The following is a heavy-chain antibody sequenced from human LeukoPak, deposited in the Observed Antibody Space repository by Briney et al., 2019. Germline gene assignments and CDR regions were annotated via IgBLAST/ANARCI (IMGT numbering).Heavy chain of an antibody. CDR1: GGSITSSSYY. J-gene: IGHJ4*02. Sequence: SGSLSLTCTVSGGSITSSSYYWGWIRQPPGKGFEWIGSIYCSGNTYYHPSLKSLSTLSVDTSKNQCSLKMSSVTAADTAVYYCARDSSFSRDGYNWDYFDYWGEGTLVTVSS. D-gene: IGHD5-24*01. CDR2: IYCSGNT. CDR3: ARDSSFSRDGYNWDYFDY. V-gene: IGHV4-39*02.